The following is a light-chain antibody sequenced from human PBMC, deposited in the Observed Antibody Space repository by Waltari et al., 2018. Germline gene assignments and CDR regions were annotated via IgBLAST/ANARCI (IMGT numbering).Light chain of an antibody. Sequence: DIQMTQSPSSLSASIGDRVTITCRAIQSINRYLNWYQQKTGKAPNLLIYAASFLQSGVPARFRASGSGTEFTLTISRLQPDDFATYYCQQRNISPLAFGQGTKVESK. V-gene: IGKV1-39*01. J-gene: IGKJ1*01. CDR3: QQRNISPLA. CDR2: AAS. CDR1: QSINRY.